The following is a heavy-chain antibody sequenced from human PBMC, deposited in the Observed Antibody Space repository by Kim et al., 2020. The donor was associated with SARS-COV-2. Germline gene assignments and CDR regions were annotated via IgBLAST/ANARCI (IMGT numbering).Heavy chain of an antibody. CDR2: IIPIFGTA. CDR1: GGTFSSYA. Sequence: SVKVSCKASGGTFSSYAISWVRQAPGQGLEWMGGIIPIFGTANYAQKFQGRVTITADESTSTAYMELSSLRSEDTAVYYCARDSGKGGGYDSYFDYWGQGTLVTVSS. V-gene: IGHV1-69*13. D-gene: IGHD5-12*01. J-gene: IGHJ4*02. CDR3: ARDSGKGGGYDSYFDY.